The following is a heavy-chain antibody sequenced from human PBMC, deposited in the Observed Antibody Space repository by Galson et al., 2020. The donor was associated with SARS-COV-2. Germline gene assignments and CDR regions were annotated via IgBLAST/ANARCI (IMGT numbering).Heavy chain of an antibody. D-gene: IGHD3-10*01. CDR1: GGSFSGYY. V-gene: IGHV4-34*01. CDR2: INHSGST. J-gene: IGHJ6*02. Sequence: SETLSLTCAVYGGSFSGYYWSWIRQPPGKGLEWIGEINHSGSTNYNPSLKSRVTISVDTSKNQFSLKLSSVTAADTAVYYCARGWRHYGSGRYVRYYGMDVWGQGTTVTVSS. CDR3: ARGWRHYGSGRYVRYYGMDV.